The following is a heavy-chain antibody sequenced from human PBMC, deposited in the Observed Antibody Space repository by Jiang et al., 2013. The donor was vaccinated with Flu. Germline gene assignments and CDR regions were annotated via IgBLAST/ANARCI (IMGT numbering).Heavy chain of an antibody. V-gene: IGHV4-59*08. Sequence: TVSGGSINNYYWNWIRQPPGKGLEWIGYIYYSGSTNYNPSLKSRVTISVDTSKNQFSLKLNSVTAADTAVYYCARQRLTVTGYWYFDLWGRGARVTVSS. CDR3: ARQRLTVTGYWYFDL. CDR2: IYYSGST. J-gene: IGHJ2*01. D-gene: IGHD6-19*01. CDR1: GGSINNYY.